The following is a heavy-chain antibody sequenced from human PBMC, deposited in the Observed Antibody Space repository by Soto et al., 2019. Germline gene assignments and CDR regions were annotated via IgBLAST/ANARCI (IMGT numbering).Heavy chain of an antibody. D-gene: IGHD3-3*01. Sequence: LSLTCAVSGYSISSGHYWGWIRQPPGKGLEWIGSIYHSGSTYYNPSLKSRVTISVDTSKNQFSLKLSSVTAADTAVYYCARFDFWSGYYRPNYYYGMDVWGQGTTVTVSS. CDR1: GYSISSGHY. J-gene: IGHJ6*02. CDR3: ARFDFWSGYYRPNYYYGMDV. V-gene: IGHV4-38-2*01. CDR2: IYHSGST.